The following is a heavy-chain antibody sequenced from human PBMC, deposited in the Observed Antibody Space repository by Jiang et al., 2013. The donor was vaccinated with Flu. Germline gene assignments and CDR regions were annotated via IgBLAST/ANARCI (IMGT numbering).Heavy chain of an antibody. D-gene: IGHD3-22*01. CDR2: TYYRSKWYN. CDR1: GDSVSSNSAA. V-gene: IGHV6-1*01. J-gene: IGHJ3*02. CDR3: ARHQGYYDSSGYYYAFDI. Sequence: KPSQTLSLTCASLPGDSVSSNSAAWNWIRQSPSRGLEWLGRTYYRSKWYNDYAVSVKSRITINPDTSKNQFSLQLSSVTAADTAVYYCARHQGYYDSSGYYYAFDIWGQGTMVAVSS.